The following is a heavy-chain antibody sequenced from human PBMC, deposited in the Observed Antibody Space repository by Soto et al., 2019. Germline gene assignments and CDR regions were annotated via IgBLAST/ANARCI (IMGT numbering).Heavy chain of an antibody. J-gene: IGHJ4*02. Sequence: PPXNLYLTCTVSGGSISRGSYSWSWICQHQWKCVAWIGYIYSSGSTYNNPPIKRRVIMTVDTYKNKSSLKLSSVTGADEAVYYCARVGDGDASVFDSWGQGTLVTVSS. D-gene: IGHD2-21*02. V-gene: IGHV4-31*03. CDR2: IYSSGST. CDR3: ARVGDGDASVFDS. CDR1: GGSISRGSYS.